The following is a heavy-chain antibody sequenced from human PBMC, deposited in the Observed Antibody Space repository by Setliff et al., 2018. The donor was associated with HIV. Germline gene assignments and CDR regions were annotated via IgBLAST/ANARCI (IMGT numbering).Heavy chain of an antibody. D-gene: IGHD3-22*01. CDR2: INPSGGST. Sequence: ASVKVSCKASGYTFTSYYMHWVRQAPGQGLEWMGIINPSGGSTSYAQKFQGRVTMTRDTSTSTVYMELSSLRSEDTAVYYCARVEYYYDSSGYYYDYWGQGTLVTGLL. J-gene: IGHJ4*02. V-gene: IGHV1-46*01. CDR1: GYTFTSYY. CDR3: ARVEYYYDSSGYYYDY.